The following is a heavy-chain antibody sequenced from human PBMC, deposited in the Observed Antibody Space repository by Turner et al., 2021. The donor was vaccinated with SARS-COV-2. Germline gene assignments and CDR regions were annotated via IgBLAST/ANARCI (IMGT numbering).Heavy chain of an antibody. CDR1: GDSFSSGGFY. D-gene: IGHD2-2*01. J-gene: IGHJ3*01. Sequence: QLQLQESGPGLVKSSETLSLTCTVSGDSFSSGGFYWGWIRQPPGKGLEWIATLSYTGSTYYKPSLKNRVAISVDTSKNQCSLKLSSVTAADTAVYYCARHRAYATGRDVFDLWGQGTLVTVSS. CDR3: ARHRAYATGRDVFDL. CDR2: LSYTGST. V-gene: IGHV4-39*01.